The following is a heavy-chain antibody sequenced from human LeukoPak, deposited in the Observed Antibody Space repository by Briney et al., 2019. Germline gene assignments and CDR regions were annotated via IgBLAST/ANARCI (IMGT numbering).Heavy chain of an antibody. CDR3: AKHLVATTPFFDY. V-gene: IGHV4-59*08. J-gene: IGHJ4*02. CDR1: GDSISRYY. Sequence: SETLSLTCTVSGDSISRYYWSWIRQPPGKGLEWIAFIHYSGSTNYNPSLKRRVTISMDTSRNQFSLRLSSVTAADTAVYYCAKHLVATTPFFDYWGQATLVTVSS. CDR2: IHYSGST. D-gene: IGHD5-12*01.